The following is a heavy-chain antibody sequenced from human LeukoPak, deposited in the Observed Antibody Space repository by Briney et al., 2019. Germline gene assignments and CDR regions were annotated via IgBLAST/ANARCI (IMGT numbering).Heavy chain of an antibody. Sequence: GGSLRLSCAASGFTFSSYGMHWVRQAPGKGLEWVALIWYDGSNKYYADSVKGRFTISRDNSKNTLYLQMNSMRAEDTAVYYCARTPTYHYDSSGPPNWFDPWGQGTLVTVSS. D-gene: IGHD3-22*01. CDR1: GFTFSSYG. CDR2: IWYDGSNK. CDR3: ARTPTYHYDSSGPPNWFDP. V-gene: IGHV3-33*01. J-gene: IGHJ5*02.